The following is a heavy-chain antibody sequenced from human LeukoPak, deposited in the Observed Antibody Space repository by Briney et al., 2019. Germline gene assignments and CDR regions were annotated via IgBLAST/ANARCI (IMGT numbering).Heavy chain of an antibody. V-gene: IGHV3-30*18. CDR2: ISYDGSNK. J-gene: IGHJ4*02. CDR3: AEDRGYSYGYFDY. D-gene: IGHD5-18*01. CDR1: RFAFSSYG. Sequence: PRGSLRLSCAASRFAFSSYGMDWVRQGPGNGLEWGALISYDGSNKYYTDSVRGRFTISRDNSKNTLYLQMDSLRGEDAAVYYCAEDRGYSYGYFDYWGQGTLVTVSS.